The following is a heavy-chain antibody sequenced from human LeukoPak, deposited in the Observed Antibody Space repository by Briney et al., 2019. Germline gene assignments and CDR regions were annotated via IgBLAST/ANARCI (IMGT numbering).Heavy chain of an antibody. Sequence: GESLKISCKGSGYRFTSYWIGWVRQMPGKGLEWMGIIYPGDSDTRYSPSFQGQVTISADKSISTAYLQWSSLKASDTAMYYCARHRYCSSTSCYAIDYYYMDVWGKGTTVTISS. CDR2: IYPGDSDT. V-gene: IGHV5-51*01. D-gene: IGHD2-2*01. J-gene: IGHJ6*03. CDR1: GYRFTSYW. CDR3: ARHRYCSSTSCYAIDYYYMDV.